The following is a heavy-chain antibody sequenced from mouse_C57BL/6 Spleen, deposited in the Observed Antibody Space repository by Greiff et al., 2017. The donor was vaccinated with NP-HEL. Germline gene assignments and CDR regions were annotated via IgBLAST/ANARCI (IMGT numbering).Heavy chain of an antibody. CDR3: ARPAQAYYYAMDY. V-gene: IGHV1-64*01. CDR2: IHPNSGST. CDR1: GYTFTSYW. Sequence: VQLQQPGAELVKPGASVKLSCKASGYTFTSYWMHWVKQRPGQGLEWIGMIHPNSGSTNYNEKFKSKATLTVDKSSSTAYMQLSSLTSEDSAVYYCARPAQAYYYAMDYWGQGTSVTVSS. D-gene: IGHD3-2*02. J-gene: IGHJ4*01.